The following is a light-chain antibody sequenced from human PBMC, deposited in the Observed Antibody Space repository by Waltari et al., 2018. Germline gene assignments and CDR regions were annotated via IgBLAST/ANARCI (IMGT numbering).Light chain of an antibody. V-gene: IGLV1-51*01. Sequence: QSVLTQPPSVSATPGQKVTISCSGSSSNIGHEYVFWYQQVPGTAPKLLIYNTYQRPSGIPDRFSGSKSGTSATLDITGLQTTDEAHYYCGTWDTSLTAHVFGTGTEVTVL. CDR1: SSNIGHEY. J-gene: IGLJ1*01. CDR3: GTWDTSLTAHV. CDR2: NTY.